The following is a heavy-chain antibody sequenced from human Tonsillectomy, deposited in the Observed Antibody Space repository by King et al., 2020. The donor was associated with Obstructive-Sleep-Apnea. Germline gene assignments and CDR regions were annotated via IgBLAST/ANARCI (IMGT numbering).Heavy chain of an antibody. CDR1: GFTFSSYA. CDR3: ARDSAIDLEREVYYYYGMDV. CDR2: ISYDGSNK. V-gene: IGHV3-30*04. J-gene: IGHJ6*02. D-gene: IGHD1-1*01. Sequence: QLVQSGGGVVQPGRSLRLSCAASGFTFSSYAMHWVRQAPGKGLEWVAVISYDGSNKYYADSVKGRFTISRDNSKNTLYLQMNSLRAEDTAVYYCARDSAIDLEREVYYYYGMDVWGQGTTVTVSS.